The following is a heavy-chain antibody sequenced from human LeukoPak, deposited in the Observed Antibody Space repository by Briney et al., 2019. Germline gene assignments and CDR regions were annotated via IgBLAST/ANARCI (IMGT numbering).Heavy chain of an antibody. CDR1: GYSFTSYW. V-gene: IGHV5-51*01. D-gene: IGHD2-15*01. J-gene: IGHJ5*02. Sequence: GESLKISCKGSGYSFTSYWIGWVRQMPGKGLEWMGIIYPGDSDTRYSPSFRGQVTISADKSINTAYLQWSSLKASDTAMYYCVRHFCSGGTCQNWFDPWGQGTLVTVSS. CDR3: VRHFCSGGTCQNWFDP. CDR2: IYPGDSDT.